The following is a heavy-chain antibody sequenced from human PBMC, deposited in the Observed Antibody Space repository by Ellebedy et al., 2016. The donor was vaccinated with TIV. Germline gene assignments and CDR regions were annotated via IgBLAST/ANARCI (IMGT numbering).Heavy chain of an antibody. CDR1: GFILSHYP. V-gene: IGHV3-30*04. Sequence: LSLTXAASGFILSHYPMHWVRQAPGKGLEWVAGMSYDRGLTFYADSVKGRFTISRDDSGNTLHLQINSLRPDDTAVYYCAKVCCTPPYLDSWGQGTLVTVAS. CDR2: MSYDRGLT. D-gene: IGHD2-8*01. J-gene: IGHJ4*02. CDR3: AKVCCTPPYLDS.